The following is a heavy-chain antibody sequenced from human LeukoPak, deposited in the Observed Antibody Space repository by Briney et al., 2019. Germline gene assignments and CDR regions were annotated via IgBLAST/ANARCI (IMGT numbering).Heavy chain of an antibody. V-gene: IGHV3-21*01. CDR2: ISGSGKYI. CDR1: EFTFSSYN. CDR3: AREPFWSGYYSNLHFDY. J-gene: IGHJ4*02. Sequence: PGGSLRLSCAASEFTFSSYNMNWVRQAPGKGLEWVSCISGSGKYIYYADSVKGRSTISRDNAKNSLYLQMNSLRAEDTAVYYCAREPFWSGYYSNLHFDYWGQGTLVTVSS. D-gene: IGHD3-3*01.